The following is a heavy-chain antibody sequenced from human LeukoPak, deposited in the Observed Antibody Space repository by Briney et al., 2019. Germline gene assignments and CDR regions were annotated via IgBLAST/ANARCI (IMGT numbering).Heavy chain of an antibody. CDR1: GYTFTGYY. J-gene: IGHJ4*02. V-gene: IGHV1-2*04. Sequence: GASVKVSCKASGYTFTGYYMHWVRQAPGQGLEWMGWINPNSGGTNYAQKFQGWVTMTRDTSISTAYMELSRLRSDDTAIYYCSKDIGQWLVHGLYTTFDLWGQGTLVTVSS. CDR2: INPNSGGT. CDR3: SKDIGQWLVHGLYTTFDL. D-gene: IGHD6-19*01.